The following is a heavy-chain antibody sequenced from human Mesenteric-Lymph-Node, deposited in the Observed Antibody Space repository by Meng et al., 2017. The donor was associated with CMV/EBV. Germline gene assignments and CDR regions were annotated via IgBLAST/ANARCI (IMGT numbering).Heavy chain of an antibody. CDR3: ARHQRWLKSEGGFNY. J-gene: IGHJ4*02. Sequence: VQLQQWGAGVLKPSEALSLTCSVYGGSFSGYYWSWIRQPPGKGLEWIGEINHSGSTNYNPSLKSRVTISVDTSKNQFSLKLSSVTAADTAVYYCARHQRWLKSEGGFNYWGQGTLVTVSS. CDR2: INHSGST. CDR1: GGSFSGYY. V-gene: IGHV4-34*01. D-gene: IGHD4-23*01.